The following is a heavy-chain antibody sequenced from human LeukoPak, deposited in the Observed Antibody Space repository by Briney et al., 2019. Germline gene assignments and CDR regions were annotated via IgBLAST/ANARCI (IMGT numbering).Heavy chain of an antibody. V-gene: IGHV4-4*07. CDR3: ARDGTHNWFDP. CDR1: GGPISNYY. D-gene: IGHD1-26*01. J-gene: IGHJ5*02. CDR2: ISTSGTT. Sequence: SETLSLTCTVSGGPISNYYWSWIRQPAGSGLEWIGRISTSGTTNYNPSLKSRVSMSVDTSKNQFSLKLTSVTAADTAVYYCARDGTHNWFDPWGQGTLVTVSS.